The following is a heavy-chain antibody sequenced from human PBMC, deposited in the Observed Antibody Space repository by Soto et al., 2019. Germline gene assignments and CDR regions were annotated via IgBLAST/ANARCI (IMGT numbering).Heavy chain of an antibody. V-gene: IGHV3-23*01. CDR3: AKEFLDGYDY. D-gene: IGHD5-12*01. CDR1: GFTFSSYA. Sequence: GGSLRLSCAASGFTFSSYAMSWVRQAPGKGLEWVSGIGGSGGTTYYADSVKGRFTISRDNSKNTLYLQMNSLRADDTAVYYCAKEFLDGYDYWGQGTLVTVSS. CDR2: IGGSGGTT. J-gene: IGHJ4*02.